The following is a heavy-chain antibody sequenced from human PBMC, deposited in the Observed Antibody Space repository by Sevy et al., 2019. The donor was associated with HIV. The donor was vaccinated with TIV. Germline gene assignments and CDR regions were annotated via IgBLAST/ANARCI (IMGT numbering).Heavy chain of an antibody. Sequence: ASVKVSCKVSGYTLTELSMHWVRQAPGKGLEWMGGFDPEDGETIYAQKFQGRVTMTEDTSTDTAYMELSSLRSEDTAVYYCATDKPRSLYSSSWYPAFDIWGQGTMVTVSS. V-gene: IGHV1-24*01. J-gene: IGHJ3*02. CDR1: GYTLTELS. D-gene: IGHD6-13*01. CDR2: FDPEDGET. CDR3: ATDKPRSLYSSSWYPAFDI.